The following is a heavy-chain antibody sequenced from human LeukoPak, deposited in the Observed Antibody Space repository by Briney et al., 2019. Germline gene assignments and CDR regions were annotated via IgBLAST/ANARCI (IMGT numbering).Heavy chain of an antibody. CDR3: AREAVVVAATRQLYYYYGMDV. CDR1: GFTFSSYS. V-gene: IGHV3-48*01. CDR2: ISSSSSTI. Sequence: GGSLRLSCAASGFTFSSYSMNWVRQAPGKGLEWVSYISSSSSTIYYADSVKGRFTISRDNAKNSLYLQMNSLRAEDMAVYYCAREAVVVAATRQLYYYYGMDVWGQGTTVTVSS. D-gene: IGHD2-15*01. J-gene: IGHJ6*02.